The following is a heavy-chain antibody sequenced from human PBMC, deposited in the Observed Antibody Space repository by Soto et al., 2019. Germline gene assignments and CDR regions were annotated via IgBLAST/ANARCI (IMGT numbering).Heavy chain of an antibody. Sequence: QVQLVQSGTEVKKSGSSVKVSCKASGDTFTNFAISWMRQAPGQGLEWMGGIIPMFGTPNYAQKFQGSVRISADRSTSTAYLGLRSLGSEHTAVYYCARGLRGYTGYDGGGAFDIWGQGTMVTVSS. CDR2: IIPMFGTP. CDR1: GDTFTNFA. J-gene: IGHJ3*02. D-gene: IGHD5-12*01. CDR3: ARGLRGYTGYDGGGAFDI. V-gene: IGHV1-69*06.